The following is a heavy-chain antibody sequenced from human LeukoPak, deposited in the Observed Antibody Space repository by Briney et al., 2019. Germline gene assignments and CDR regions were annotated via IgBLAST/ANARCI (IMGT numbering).Heavy chain of an antibody. D-gene: IGHD6-13*01. CDR2: MNPNSGNT. CDR3: ARGIAAAGTEGWFDP. J-gene: IGHJ5*02. Sequence: ASVKVSCKASGYTSTSYDINWVRQATGQGLEWMGWMNPNSGNTGYAQKFQGRVTITRNTSISTAYMELSSLRSEDTAVYYCARGIAAAGTEGWFDPWGQGTLVTVSS. V-gene: IGHV1-8*03. CDR1: GYTSTSYD.